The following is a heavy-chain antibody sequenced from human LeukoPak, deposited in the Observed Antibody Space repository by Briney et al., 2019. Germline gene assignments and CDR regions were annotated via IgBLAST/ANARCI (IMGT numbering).Heavy chain of an antibody. J-gene: IGHJ4*02. CDR3: AKDALISYRGAWSQSDY. D-gene: IGHD2/OR15-2a*01. CDR2: ISSSSSYI. V-gene: IGHV3-21*04. CDR1: GFTFSSFS. Sequence: GGSLRLSCAASGFTFSSFSMNWVRQAPGKGLEWVSSISSSSSYIYYADSVKGRFTISRDNSKNTLYLQVYSLRAEDTAVYYCAKDALISYRGAWSQSDYWGQGTLVTVSS.